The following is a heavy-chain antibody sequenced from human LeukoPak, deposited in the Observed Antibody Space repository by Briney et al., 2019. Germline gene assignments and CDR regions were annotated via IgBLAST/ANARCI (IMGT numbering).Heavy chain of an antibody. J-gene: IGHJ4*02. CDR1: GGSISSSSYY. CDR3: ARGATPDY. V-gene: IGHV4-39*07. Sequence: SETLSLTCTVSGGSISSSSYYWGWIRQPPGKGLEWIGNIYYSGSTYYNPSLKSRVTISVDTSKNQFSLKLSSVTAADTAVYYCARGATPDYWGQGTLVTVSS. CDR2: IYYSGST.